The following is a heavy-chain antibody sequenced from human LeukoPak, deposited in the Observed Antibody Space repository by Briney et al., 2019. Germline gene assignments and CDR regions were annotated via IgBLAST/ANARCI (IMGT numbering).Heavy chain of an antibody. D-gene: IGHD2-15*01. CDR2: MNPNSGNT. J-gene: IGHJ4*02. Sequence: ASVKVSCKASGYTFTSYDINWARQATGQGLEWMGWMNPNSGNTGYAQKFQGRVTMTRNTSISTAYMELSSLRSEDTAVYYCARGPFWDIVVVVAADFDYWGQGTLVTVSS. CDR1: GYTFTSYD. CDR3: ARGPFWDIVVVVAADFDY. V-gene: IGHV1-8*01.